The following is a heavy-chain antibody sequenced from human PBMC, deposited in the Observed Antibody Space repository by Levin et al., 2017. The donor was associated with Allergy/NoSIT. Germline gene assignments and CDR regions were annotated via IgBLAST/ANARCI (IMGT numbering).Heavy chain of an antibody. CDR3: VRSGCSSTSCLDY. Sequence: GSLRLSFAASCFPFRSSWMHWVRQAPGKGLVWVSRVNNDGTSTNYADSVQGRFTISRDNAKNTLFLQMNSLGAEDTAVYYCVRSGCSSTSCLDYWGQGTLVTVSS. V-gene: IGHV3-74*01. J-gene: IGHJ4*02. CDR1: CFPFRSSW. CDR2: VNNDGTST. D-gene: IGHD2-2*01.